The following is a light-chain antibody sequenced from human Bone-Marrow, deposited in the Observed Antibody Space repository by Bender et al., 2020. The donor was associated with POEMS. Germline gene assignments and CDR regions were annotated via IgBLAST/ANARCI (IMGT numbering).Light chain of an antibody. CDR3: QSAASSSSPWV. J-gene: IGLJ3*02. V-gene: IGLV3-25*03. CDR2: KDV. CDR1: TLAKQY. Sequence: SYVLTQPPSVSASPGQTARITCSGDTLAKQYAFWYQQKPGQAPVLVIYKDVERPSGIPERFAASSSGTTVTLTISGVKAEDEADYYCQSAASSSSPWVFGGGTKLAVL.